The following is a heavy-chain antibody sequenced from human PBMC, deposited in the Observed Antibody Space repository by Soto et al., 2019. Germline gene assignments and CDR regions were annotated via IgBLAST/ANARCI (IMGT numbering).Heavy chain of an antibody. CDR1: GYTFTSYY. V-gene: IGHV1-46*01. Sequence: ASVKVSCKASGYTFTSYYMHWVRQAPGQGLEWMGIINPSGGSTSYAQKFQGRVTMTRDTSTSTVYMELSSLRSEDTAVYYCARVLKQQLVRRYYFDYWSQGTLVTVSS. CDR2: INPSGGST. CDR3: ARVLKQQLVRRYYFDY. J-gene: IGHJ4*02. D-gene: IGHD6-13*01.